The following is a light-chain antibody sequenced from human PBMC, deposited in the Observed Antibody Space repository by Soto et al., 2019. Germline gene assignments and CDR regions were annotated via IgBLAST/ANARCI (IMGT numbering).Light chain of an antibody. Sequence: EIVLTQSPGTLSLSPGERATLSCRASQSVSSSYLAWYQQKPGQAPRLLIYGASSRATGIPDRFSGSGSGTDFTLTISRLEPEDFAVYYCQQYDSSRWTCGQGTKVEIK. CDR3: QQYDSSRWT. J-gene: IGKJ1*01. CDR2: GAS. CDR1: QSVSSSY. V-gene: IGKV3-20*01.